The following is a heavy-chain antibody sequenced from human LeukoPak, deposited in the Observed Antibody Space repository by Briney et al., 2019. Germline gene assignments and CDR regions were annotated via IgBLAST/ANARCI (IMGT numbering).Heavy chain of an antibody. V-gene: IGHV4-59*08. Sequence: PSETLSLTCTVSGGSISSYYWSWIRQPPGKGLEWIGYIYYSGSTNYNPSLKSRVTISVDTSKNQFSLKLSSVTAPDTAVYYCARARITMVRGVMRGWFDPWGQGTLVTVSS. CDR1: GGSISSYY. J-gene: IGHJ5*02. CDR2: IYYSGST. CDR3: ARARITMVRGVMRGWFDP. D-gene: IGHD3-10*01.